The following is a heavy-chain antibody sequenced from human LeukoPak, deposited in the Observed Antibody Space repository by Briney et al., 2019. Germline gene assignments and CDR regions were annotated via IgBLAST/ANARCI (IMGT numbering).Heavy chain of an antibody. J-gene: IGHJ4*02. CDR1: GFTFSSYA. Sequence: GGSLRLSCAASGFTFSSYAMSWVRQAPGKGLEWVSAISGSGGTTYYADSVKGRFTISRDNSKNTLYLQMNSLRAEDTAIYYYAKDLTQYGYSTDYWGQGTLVTVSS. CDR2: ISGSGGTT. V-gene: IGHV3-23*01. D-gene: IGHD5-18*01. CDR3: AKDLTQYGYSTDY.